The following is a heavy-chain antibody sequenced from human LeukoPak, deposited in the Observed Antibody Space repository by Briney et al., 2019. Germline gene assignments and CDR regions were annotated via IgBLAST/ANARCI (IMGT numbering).Heavy chain of an antibody. D-gene: IGHD6-19*01. V-gene: IGHV3-23*01. Sequence: GGSLRLSCAASGFTFSSYAMSWVRQAPGKGLEWVSAISGSGGSTYYADSVKGRFTISRDNSKNTLYLQMNSLRAEDTAVYYCARGTDIAVATTVSYWGQGTLVTVSS. J-gene: IGHJ4*02. CDR2: ISGSGGST. CDR3: ARGTDIAVATTVSY. CDR1: GFTFSSYA.